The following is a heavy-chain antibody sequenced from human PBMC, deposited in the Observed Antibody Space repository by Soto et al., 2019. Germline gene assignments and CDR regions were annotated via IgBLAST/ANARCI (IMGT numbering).Heavy chain of an antibody. CDR2: IWYDGSNK. CDR3: AKMSYYGSGSFFPFDY. V-gene: IGHV3-33*06. J-gene: IGHJ4*02. CDR1: GFAFSRYG. Sequence: GGSLRLSCVASGFAFSRYGMHWVRQAPGKGLEWVAVIWYDGSNKYYADSVKGRFTISRDNSKNTLYLQMDSLRAEDTAVYYCAKMSYYGSGSFFPFDYWGQGALVTVSS. D-gene: IGHD3-10*01.